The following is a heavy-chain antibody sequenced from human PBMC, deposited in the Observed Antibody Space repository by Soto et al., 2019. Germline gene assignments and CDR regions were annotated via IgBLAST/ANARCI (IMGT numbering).Heavy chain of an antibody. CDR2: IYYSGST. D-gene: IGHD3-3*01. J-gene: IGHJ5*02. V-gene: IGHV4-30-4*01. CDR3: ARVWSGYYDEYNWFDP. CDR1: GGSISSGDYY. Sequence: TLSLTCTVSGGSISSGDYYWSWIRQPPGKGLEWIGYIYYSGSTYYNPSLKSRVTISVDTSKNQFSLKLSSVTAADTAVYYCARVWSGYYDEYNWFDPWGQGTLVTVSS.